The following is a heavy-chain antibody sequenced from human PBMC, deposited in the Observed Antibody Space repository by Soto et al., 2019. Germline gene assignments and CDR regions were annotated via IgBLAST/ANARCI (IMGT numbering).Heavy chain of an antibody. J-gene: IGHJ4*02. D-gene: IGHD2-2*02. V-gene: IGHV1-18*01. CDR3: ARDYCSSTSCYNPVH. CDR2: ISAYNDNT. CDR1: GYTFTSYG. Sequence: GASVKFSCKASGYTFTSYGISWVRQAPGQGLEWMGWISAYNDNTNYAQKLQGRVAMTADTSQSTAYMELRSLTSDDTAVYYCARDYCSSTSCYNPVHWGQGTLVTVSS.